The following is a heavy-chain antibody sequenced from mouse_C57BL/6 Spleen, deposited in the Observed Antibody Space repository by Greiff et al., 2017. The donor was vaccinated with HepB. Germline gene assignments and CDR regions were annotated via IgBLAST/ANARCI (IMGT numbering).Heavy chain of an antibody. CDR1: GYAFSSSW. J-gene: IGHJ4*01. CDR2: IYPGDGDT. D-gene: IGHD2-3*01. Sequence: QVQLQQSGPELVKPGASVKISCKASGYAFSSSWMNWVKQRPGKGLEWIGRIYPGDGDTNYNGKFKGKATLTADKSSSTAYMQLRSLTSEDSAVYFCARSRHDGAMDYWGQGTSVTVSS. V-gene: IGHV1-82*01. CDR3: ARSRHDGAMDY.